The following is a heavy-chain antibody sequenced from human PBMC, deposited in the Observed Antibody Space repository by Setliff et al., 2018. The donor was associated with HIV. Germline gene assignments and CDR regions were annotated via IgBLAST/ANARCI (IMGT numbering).Heavy chain of an antibody. CDR3: ARASFYFESSRYYSTVSGFDY. V-gene: IGHV4-34*01. D-gene: IGHD3-22*01. CDR1: GGSFGVSY. J-gene: IGHJ4*01. CDR2: INHSGIT. Sequence: SETLSLTCAVYGGSFGVSYWSWIRQPPGKGLEWIGEINHSGITNSSPALRSRVTISVDTSKRQLSLKLSSVTAADTAIYFCARASFYFESSRYYSTVSGFDYWG.